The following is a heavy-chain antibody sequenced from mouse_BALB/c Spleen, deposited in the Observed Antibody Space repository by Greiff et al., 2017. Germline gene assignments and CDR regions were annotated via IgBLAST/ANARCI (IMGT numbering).Heavy chain of an antibody. CDR3: ARSDGYYDY. Sequence: EVKLMESGGGLAQPGGSRKLSCAASGFTFSSFGMHWVRQAPEKGLEWVAYISSGSSTIYYADTVKGRFTISRDNPKNTLFLQMTSLRSEDTAMYYCARSDGYYDYWGQGTTLTVSS. V-gene: IGHV5-17*02. D-gene: IGHD2-3*01. CDR1: GFTFSSFG. J-gene: IGHJ2*01. CDR2: ISSGSSTI.